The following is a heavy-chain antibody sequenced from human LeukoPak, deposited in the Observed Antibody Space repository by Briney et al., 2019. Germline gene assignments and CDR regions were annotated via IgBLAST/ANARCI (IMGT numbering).Heavy chain of an antibody. V-gene: IGHV1-8*01. CDR3: ARVRGSSGWFDP. CDR1: GYTFTSYD. D-gene: IGHD6-6*01. CDR2: MNPNSGNT. J-gene: IGHJ5*02. Sequence: ASVKVSRKASGYTFTSYDINWVRQATGQGLEWMGWMNPNSGNTGYAQKFQGRVTMTRNTSISTAYMELSSLRSEDTAVYYCARVRGSSGWFDPWGQGTLVTVSS.